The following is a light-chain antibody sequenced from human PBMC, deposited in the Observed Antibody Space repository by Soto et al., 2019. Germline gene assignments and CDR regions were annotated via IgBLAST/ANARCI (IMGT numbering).Light chain of an antibody. Sequence: SALTQPASVSGSPGQWITISCTGTSSDVGGYNYVSWYQQHPGKAPKLMIYDVSNRPSGVSNRFSGSKSGNTASLTISGLQAEDEADYYCSSYTSSSTVFGGGTKVTVL. V-gene: IGLV2-14*01. CDR1: SSDVGGYNY. CDR3: SSYTSSSTV. J-gene: IGLJ2*01. CDR2: DVS.